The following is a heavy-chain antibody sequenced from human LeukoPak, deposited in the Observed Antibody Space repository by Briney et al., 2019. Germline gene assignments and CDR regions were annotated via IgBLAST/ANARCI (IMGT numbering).Heavy chain of an antibody. V-gene: IGHV4-39*07. CDR1: GGSISSSSYY. CDR3: ARGIGHGGYYFDY. D-gene: IGHD3-10*01. J-gene: IGHJ4*02. CDR2: IYYIGNT. Sequence: SETLSLTCTVSGGSISSSSYYWGWIRQPPGKGLEWIGTIYYIGNTYYNPSLKSRVTISVDTSKNQFSLKLSSVTAADTAVYYCARGIGHGGYYFDYWGQGTLVTVSS.